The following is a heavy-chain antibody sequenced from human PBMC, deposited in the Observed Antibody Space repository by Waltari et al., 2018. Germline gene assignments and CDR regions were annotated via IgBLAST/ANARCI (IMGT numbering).Heavy chain of an antibody. V-gene: IGHV4-38-2*02. CDR3: ARAYYDFWSGYLGGYFDY. Sequence: QVQLQESGPGLVTPSETLSLTCTVSGYSISSGYYWGWIRQPPGKGLEWIGSIYHSGSTYYNPSLKSRVTISVDTSKNQFSLKLSSVTAADTAVYYCARAYYDFWSGYLGGYFDYWGQGTLVTVSS. D-gene: IGHD3-3*01. CDR1: GYSISSGYY. CDR2: IYHSGST. J-gene: IGHJ4*02.